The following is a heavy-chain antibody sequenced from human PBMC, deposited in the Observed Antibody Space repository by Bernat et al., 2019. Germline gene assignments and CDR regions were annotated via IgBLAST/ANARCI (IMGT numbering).Heavy chain of an antibody. J-gene: IGHJ3*02. V-gene: IGHV6-1*01. D-gene: IGHD3-22*01. CDR1: GDSVSSNSAS. CDR3: AREYDSRGYSLIDAFDI. CDR2: TLYRTKWYN. Sequence: QVQLQQSGPGLVKPSQTLSLTCAISGDSVSSNSASWNWIRQSPSRGLEWLGRTLYRTKWYNDYAPSVKSRITAKPDTSKNQFSRQLNSGTPADTAVYYCAREYDSRGYSLIDAFDIWGQGPLVTVSS.